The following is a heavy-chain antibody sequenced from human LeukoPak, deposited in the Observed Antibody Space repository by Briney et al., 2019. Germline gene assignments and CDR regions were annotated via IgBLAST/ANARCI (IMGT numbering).Heavy chain of an antibody. Sequence: ASVKVSCKASGYTFTSYGISWVRQAPGQGLEWMGWISAYNGNTNYAQKLQGRVTMTTDTSTSTAYMELRSLRSDDTAVYYCARDQLTTVPHYYYYYMTSGAKGPRSPSP. J-gene: IGHJ6*03. D-gene: IGHD4-17*01. CDR2: ISAYNGNT. CDR3: ARDQLTTVPHYYYYYMTS. V-gene: IGHV1-18*01. CDR1: GYTFTSYG.